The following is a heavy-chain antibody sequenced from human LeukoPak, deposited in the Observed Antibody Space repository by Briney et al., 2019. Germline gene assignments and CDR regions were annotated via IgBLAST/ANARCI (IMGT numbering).Heavy chain of an antibody. Sequence: SETLSLTCTVSGGSISSSTYFWGWIRQPPGKGLEWIGNFYYSGSTYYNPSLKSRVTISVDTSKNQFSLKLSSVTAADTAVYYCATGRGIAARPPKYWGQGTLVTVSS. CDR3: ATGRGIAARPPKY. D-gene: IGHD6-6*01. J-gene: IGHJ4*02. V-gene: IGHV4-39*07. CDR2: FYYSGST. CDR1: GGSISSSTYF.